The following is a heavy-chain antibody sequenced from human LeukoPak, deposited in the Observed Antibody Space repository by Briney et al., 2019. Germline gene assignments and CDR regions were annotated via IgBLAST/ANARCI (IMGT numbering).Heavy chain of an antibody. CDR2: LRNDGSTK. CDR1: GFTFSIYG. Sequence: TGGSLRLSCAASGFTFSIYGMHWVRQAPGQGLEWVALLRNDGSTKSYADSVKARFTISRDNSKNTLYLEMNSLRAEDTAVYYCARNIRGYYFDYWGQGTLVTVSS. J-gene: IGHJ4*02. V-gene: IGHV3-30*02. CDR3: ARNIRGYYFDY. D-gene: IGHD3-16*01.